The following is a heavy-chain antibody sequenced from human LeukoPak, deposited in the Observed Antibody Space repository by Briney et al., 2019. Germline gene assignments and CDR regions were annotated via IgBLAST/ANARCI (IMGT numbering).Heavy chain of an antibody. V-gene: IGHV1-8*01. CDR1: RSTFKTYD. Sequence: GASVRVSCKASRSTFKTYDIIWVRQASGQGLEWMGWMNPKGGDTVCAETFQARVTMTRNISMNTAYMELSNLKSEDTAIYYCARGVLGYYYYYMDLWGEGTTVTVSS. CDR2: MNPKGGDT. D-gene: IGHD2-8*02. CDR3: ARGVLGYYYYYMDL. J-gene: IGHJ6*03.